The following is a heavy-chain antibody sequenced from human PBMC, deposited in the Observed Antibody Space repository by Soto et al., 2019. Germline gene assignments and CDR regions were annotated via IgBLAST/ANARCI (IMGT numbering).Heavy chain of an antibody. D-gene: IGHD2-2*01. V-gene: IGHV4-4*07. J-gene: IGHJ3*02. CDR3: ARAPPTNAFDI. CDR1: TGSMNSYY. CDR2: IYVSANT. Sequence: QVQLQEWGPGLVKPSETLSLTCTVSTGSMNSYYWSWVRQPAGKGLEWIARIYVSANTKYNPSLMSRVTMSIDTSKRQFSLRLTSVTAADTAVYFCARAPPTNAFDIWGPGTAFTVSS.